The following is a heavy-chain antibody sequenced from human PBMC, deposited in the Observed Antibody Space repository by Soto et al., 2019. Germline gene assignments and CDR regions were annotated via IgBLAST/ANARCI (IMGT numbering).Heavy chain of an antibody. CDR3: ARANRVAAAGPYCYFDL. CDR2: IIPIFGTA. J-gene: IGHJ2*01. Sequence: QVQLVQSGAEVKKPGSSVKVSCKASGGTFSSYAISWVRQAPGQGLEWMGGIIPIFGTANYAQKFQGRVRITAHDSTSTAYMELSSLRSEDTAVYYCARANRVAAAGPYCYFDLWGRGTLVTVSS. D-gene: IGHD6-13*01. V-gene: IGHV1-69*12. CDR1: GGTFSSYA.